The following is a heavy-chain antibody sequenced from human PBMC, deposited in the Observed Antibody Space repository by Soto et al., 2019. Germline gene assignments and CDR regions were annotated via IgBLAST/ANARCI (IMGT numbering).Heavy chain of an antibody. Sequence: QVQLVESGGGVVRPGRSLRLSCAASGFTFSHYAMHWVRQAPGKGLEWVALMSYDGSNEYYADSVKGRFTISRDNSKNTLYRQMNSLRAEDTAVYYCAKDGSHNFDYWGQGTLVTVSS. V-gene: IGHV3-30*18. D-gene: IGHD1-26*01. CDR1: GFTFSHYA. J-gene: IGHJ4*02. CDR2: MSYDGSNE. CDR3: AKDGSHNFDY.